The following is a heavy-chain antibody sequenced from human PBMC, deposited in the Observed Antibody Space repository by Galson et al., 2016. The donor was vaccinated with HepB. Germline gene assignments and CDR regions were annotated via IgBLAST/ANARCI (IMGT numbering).Heavy chain of an antibody. CDR2: IIPTFGTA. CDR3: ARGNVVLPAGVAYYYYGMDV. CDR1: GYIFSNYH. J-gene: IGHJ6*02. V-gene: IGHV1-69*13. D-gene: IGHD2-2*01. Sequence: SVKVSYKASGYIFSNYHLHWVRQAPGQGLEWMGGIIPTFGTATYAQKFQGRVTITADESTSTTYMQLSSLRSDDTAVYYCARGNVVLPAGVAYYYYGMDVWGQGTTVTVSS.